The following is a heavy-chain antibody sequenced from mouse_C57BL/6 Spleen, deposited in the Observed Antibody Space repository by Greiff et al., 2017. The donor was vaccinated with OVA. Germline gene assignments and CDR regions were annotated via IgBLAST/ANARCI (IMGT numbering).Heavy chain of an antibody. D-gene: IGHD2-4*01. CDR1: GYTFTSYW. Sequence: QVQLQQPGAELVKPGASVKMSCKASGYTFTSYWITWVKQRPRQGLEWIGDIYPGSGSTNYNEKFKSKATLTVDTSSSTAYMQLSSLTSEDSAVYYCARGVYYDYDEGFAYWGQGTLVTVSA. J-gene: IGHJ3*01. CDR2: IYPGSGST. V-gene: IGHV1-55*01. CDR3: ARGVYYDYDEGFAY.